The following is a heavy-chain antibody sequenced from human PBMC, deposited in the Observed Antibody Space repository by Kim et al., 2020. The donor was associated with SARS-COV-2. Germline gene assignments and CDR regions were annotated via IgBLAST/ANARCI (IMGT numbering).Heavy chain of an antibody. CDR3: ARSPFVVVVAATLGPADDNWFDP. J-gene: IGHJ5*02. D-gene: IGHD2-15*01. V-gene: IGHV1-69*13. CDR2: IIPIFGTA. Sequence: SVKVSCKASGGTFSSYAISWVRQAPGQGLEWMGGIIPIFGTANYAQKFQGRVTITADESTSTAYMELSSLRSEDTAVYYCARSPFVVVVAATLGPADDNWFDPWGQGTLVTVSS. CDR1: GGTFSSYA.